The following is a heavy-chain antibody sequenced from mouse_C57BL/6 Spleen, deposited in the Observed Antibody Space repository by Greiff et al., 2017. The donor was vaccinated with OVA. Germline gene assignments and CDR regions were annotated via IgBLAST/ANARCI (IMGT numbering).Heavy chain of an antibody. CDR3: ARYYGSSYEYFDV. Sequence: VKLQQPGAELVKPGASVKMSCKASGYTFTSYWITWVKQRPGQGLEWIGDIYPGSGSTNYNEKFKSKATLTVDTSSSTAYMQLSSLTSEDSAVYYCARYYGSSYEYFDVWGTGTTVTVSS. D-gene: IGHD1-1*01. J-gene: IGHJ1*03. CDR1: GYTFTSYW. CDR2: IYPGSGST. V-gene: IGHV1-55*01.